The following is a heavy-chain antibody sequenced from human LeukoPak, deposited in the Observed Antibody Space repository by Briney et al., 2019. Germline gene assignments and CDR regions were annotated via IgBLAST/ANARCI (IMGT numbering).Heavy chain of an antibody. CDR2: IYHSGST. V-gene: IGHV4-38-2*02. D-gene: IGHD2-2*01. J-gene: IGHJ5*02. CDR3: AGGSYCSSTSCYQAANNWFDP. Sequence: SETLSLTCTVSGYSISSGNYWGWIRQSPGKGLEWIGTIYHSGSTYYNPSLKSRVTISVDTSKNQFSLKLSSVTAADTAVYYCAGGSYCSSTSCYQAANNWFDPWGQGTLVTVSS. CDR1: GYSISSGNY.